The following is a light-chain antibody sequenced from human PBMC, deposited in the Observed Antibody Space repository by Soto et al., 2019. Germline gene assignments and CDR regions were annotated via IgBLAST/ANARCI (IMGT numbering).Light chain of an antibody. CDR3: ETWDINTHVV. J-gene: IGLJ2*01. V-gene: IGLV4-60*02. CDR1: SGHSSYI. CDR2: LEGSGSY. Sequence: QSVLTQSSSASASLGSSVKLTCTLSSGHSSYIIARHQQQPGKAPRYLMKLEGSGSYNKGSGVPDRFSGSSSGADRYLTISTLQFEDEADYYCETWDINTHVVFGGGTKLTVL.